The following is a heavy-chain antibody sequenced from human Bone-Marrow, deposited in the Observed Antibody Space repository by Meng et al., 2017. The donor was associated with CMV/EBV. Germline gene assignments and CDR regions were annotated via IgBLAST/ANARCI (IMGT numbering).Heavy chain of an antibody. CDR3: ARVTEYGGNCFDS. CDR1: GGSFSGYY. CDR2: VYHSGYT. J-gene: IGHJ4*02. D-gene: IGHD6-6*01. Sequence: SEPLSLTCAAYGGSFSGYYWSWIRQPPGKGLEWIGEVYHSGYTNYNPSLKSRVSMSVDRSKNQFSLKLYSVTAADTAVYYCARVTEYGGNCFDSWGQGTLVTVSS. V-gene: IGHV4-34*01.